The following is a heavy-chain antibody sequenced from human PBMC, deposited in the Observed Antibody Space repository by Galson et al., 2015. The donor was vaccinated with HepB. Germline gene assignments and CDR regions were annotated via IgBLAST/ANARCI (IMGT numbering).Heavy chain of an antibody. J-gene: IGHJ5*02. D-gene: IGHD2-2*01. Sequence: SVKVSCKASGYTFTSYAMHWVRQAPGQRLEWMGWINAGNGNTKYSQKFQGRVTITRDTSASTAYMELSSLRSEDTAVYYCARGGYCSSTGCYRAPFDPWGQGTLVTVSS. CDR2: INAGNGNT. CDR3: ARGGYCSSTGCYRAPFDP. CDR1: GYTFTSYA. V-gene: IGHV1-3*01.